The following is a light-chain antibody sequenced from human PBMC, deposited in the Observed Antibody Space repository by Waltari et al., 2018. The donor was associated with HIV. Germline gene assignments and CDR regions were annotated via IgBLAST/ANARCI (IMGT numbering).Light chain of an antibody. Sequence: QSALSQPHSVSGSPGQSVTISCNGSRRDIGGYDPVSWYQLHTGKAPRVIIFDVDKRPAGVPDRIIGSKSGNTASLSISGLQTDDEAEYFCCSYGGSYTWVFGGGTKLTV. V-gene: IGLV2-11*01. J-gene: IGLJ3*02. CDR2: DVD. CDR1: RRDIGGYDP. CDR3: CSYGGSYTWV.